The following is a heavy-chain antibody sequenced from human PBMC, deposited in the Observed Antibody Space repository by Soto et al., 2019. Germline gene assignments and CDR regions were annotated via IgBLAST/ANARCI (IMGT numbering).Heavy chain of an antibody. D-gene: IGHD2-15*01. Sequence: SVTDSCKAFGYTFSSYDNNWHRQAPGQGLEWMGWMNPNSGNTDYAQKFQGRVTMTRNTSISTAYMELSSLRSEDTAVYYCARESRYCSGGSCYFLPGIDYWGQGTLVTVSS. J-gene: IGHJ4*02. V-gene: IGHV1-8*01. CDR3: ARESRYCSGGSCYFLPGIDY. CDR1: GYTFSSYD. CDR2: MNPNSGNT.